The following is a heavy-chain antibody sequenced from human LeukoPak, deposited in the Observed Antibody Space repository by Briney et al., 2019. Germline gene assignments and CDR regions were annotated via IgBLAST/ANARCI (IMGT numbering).Heavy chain of an antibody. D-gene: IGHD4-17*01. CDR1: GFTFSSYG. V-gene: IGHV3-30*02. CDR2: IRYDGSNK. J-gene: IGHJ4*02. CDR3: ARDGVDYGDYFFDY. Sequence: GGSLRLSCAASGFTFSSYGMHWVRQAPGKGLEWVAFIRYDGSNKYYVDSVKGRFTISRDNSKNTLYLQMNSLRAEDTAVYYCARDGVDYGDYFFDYWGQGTLVTVSS.